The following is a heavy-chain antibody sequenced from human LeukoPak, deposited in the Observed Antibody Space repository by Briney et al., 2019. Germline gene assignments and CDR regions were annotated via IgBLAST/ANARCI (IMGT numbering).Heavy chain of an antibody. CDR1: GGSISSSSYY. Sequence: SETLSLTCTVSGGSISSSSYYWGGIRQPPGKGLEWIGSIYYSGSTHYNPSLKSRVTISVDTSKNQFSLKLSSVTAADTAVYYCARLGYSGYDPGIDYWGQGTLVTVSS. J-gene: IGHJ4*02. V-gene: IGHV4-39*01. CDR3: ARLGYSGYDPGIDY. D-gene: IGHD5-12*01. CDR2: IYYSGST.